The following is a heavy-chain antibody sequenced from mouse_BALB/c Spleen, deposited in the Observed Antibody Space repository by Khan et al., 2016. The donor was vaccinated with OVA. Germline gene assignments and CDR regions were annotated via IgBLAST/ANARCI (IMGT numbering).Heavy chain of an antibody. Sequence: EVQLQESGPGLVKPSQSLSLTCTVTGYSIPSDYAWNWIRQFPGNKLEWMGYISSSGSTNYNPALKSRISITRDPSKNQFFLQLNSVTTEDTATYYCARDGSRYNYAMDYWGQGTSVTVSS. CDR1: GYSIPSDYA. D-gene: IGHD2-3*01. V-gene: IGHV3-2*02. CDR2: ISSSGST. CDR3: ARDGSRYNYAMDY. J-gene: IGHJ4*01.